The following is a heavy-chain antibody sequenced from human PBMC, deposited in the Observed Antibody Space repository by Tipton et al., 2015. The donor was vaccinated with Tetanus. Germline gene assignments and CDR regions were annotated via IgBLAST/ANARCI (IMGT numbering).Heavy chain of an antibody. CDR3: ARGVAWYTTFGVALNWFDP. Sequence: TLSLTCAVPGISVSAGRYAWSWIRQPPGKGLEWIGYVYDSGTSHYNPSLGDRVSMSLDRSKDQFSLKLSSVTAADTAVYFCARGVAWYTTFGVALNWFDPWGQGILVTVSS. CDR1: GISVSAGRYA. J-gene: IGHJ5*02. D-gene: IGHD3-3*01. CDR2: VYDSGTS. V-gene: IGHV4-30-2*01.